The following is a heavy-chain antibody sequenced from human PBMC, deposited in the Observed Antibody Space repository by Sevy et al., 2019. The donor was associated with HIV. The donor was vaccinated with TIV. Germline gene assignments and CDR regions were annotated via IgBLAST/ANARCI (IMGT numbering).Heavy chain of an antibody. D-gene: IGHD2-15*01. J-gene: IGHJ5*02. CDR2: ISSDGDNT. CDR1: GFTFNDYA. Sequence: GGSLRLSCAASGFTFNDYALHWVRQAPGKGLEWVAIISSDGDNTYYADTVKGRFTISRDNSKNTVYLQMNRLRAEDTAFYYCVREGAPYRNIRYCSGNNCFYNWFDPLGQGTLVTVSS. CDR3: VREGAPYRNIRYCSGNNCFYNWFDP. V-gene: IGHV3-30-3*01.